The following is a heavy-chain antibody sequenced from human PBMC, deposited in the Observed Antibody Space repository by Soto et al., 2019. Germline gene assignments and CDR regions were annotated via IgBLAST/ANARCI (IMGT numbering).Heavy chain of an antibody. Sequence: NPSETLSLTCDLSGGSIDNSHSFWGWVRHPPGRGREFRVSVYYGGANYDKPLQRRRVTVSVDTSKTEVSLRVRSVTVAETAMYYCVRVVEAATRHTDFDSWGQGIVVTVSS. CDR2: VYYGGAN. D-gene: IGHD2-15*01. V-gene: IGHV4-39*01. CDR1: GGSIDNSHSF. CDR3: VRVVEAATRHTDFDS. J-gene: IGHJ4*02.